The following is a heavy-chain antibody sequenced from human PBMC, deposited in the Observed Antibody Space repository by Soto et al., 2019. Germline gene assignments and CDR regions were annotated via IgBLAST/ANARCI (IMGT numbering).Heavy chain of an antibody. CDR1: GGSICSRY. J-gene: IGHJ4*02. CDR3: ARLDGYDNYFDY. Sequence: SETLSVTCTVSGGSICSRYGSWIRQPPGQGLEWIGYIYYSGSTNYNPSLKSRVTISVDTSKSQFSPRLSSVTAADTAVYFCARLDGYDNYFDYWGQGALVTVS. V-gene: IGHV4-59*08. CDR2: IYYSGST. D-gene: IGHD5-12*01.